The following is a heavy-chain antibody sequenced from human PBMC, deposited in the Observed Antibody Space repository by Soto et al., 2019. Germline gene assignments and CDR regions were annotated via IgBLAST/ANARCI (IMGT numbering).Heavy chain of an antibody. CDR1: GDSISSNTAS. Sequence: SQTLSLTCAISGDSISSNTASWNWIRQFPSRGLEWLGRTYFRSKWDNDYAVSVKSRIIINPDTSNNKFSLQLNSVTPEDTAVYFCAKGDNLGPQTGYAVDPWGQVILVTVFS. D-gene: IGHD5-12*01. CDR2: TYFRSKWDN. CDR3: AKGDNLGPQTGYAVDP. J-gene: IGHJ5*02. V-gene: IGHV6-1*01.